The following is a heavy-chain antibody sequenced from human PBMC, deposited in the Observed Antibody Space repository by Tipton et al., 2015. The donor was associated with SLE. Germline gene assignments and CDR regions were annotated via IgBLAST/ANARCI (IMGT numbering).Heavy chain of an antibody. CDR2: ISYDGSNK. Sequence: SLRLSCAASGFTFSSYWMHWVRQAPGKGLEWVAVISYDGSNKYYADSVKGRFTISRDNSKNTLYLQMNSLRAEDTAVYYCARDLMGYSSGWGEYYFDYWGQGTLVTVSS. D-gene: IGHD6-19*01. J-gene: IGHJ4*02. CDR1: GFTFSSYW. V-gene: IGHV3-30-3*01. CDR3: ARDLMGYSSGWGEYYFDY.